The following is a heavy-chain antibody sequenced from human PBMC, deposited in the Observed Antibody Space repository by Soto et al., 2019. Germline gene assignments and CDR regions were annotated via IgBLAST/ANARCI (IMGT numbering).Heavy chain of an antibody. CDR1: GYTFTSYG. D-gene: IGHD1-26*01. Sequence: QVQLMQSGHGVKKPGASVMVSCKSSGYTFTSYGISWVRQATGQGLEWTGWISAYSGNTKYAQKIQGRVSMTTDTSTITAYMELRSLRSDDTAVYYCERDLGAQIVDYWGQGTLVTVSS. CDR3: ERDLGAQIVDY. CDR2: ISAYSGNT. J-gene: IGHJ4*02. V-gene: IGHV1-18*01.